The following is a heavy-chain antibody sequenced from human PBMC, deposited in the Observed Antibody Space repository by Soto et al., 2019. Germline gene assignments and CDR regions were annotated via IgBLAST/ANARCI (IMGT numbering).Heavy chain of an antibody. CDR1: GGSISSYY. D-gene: IGHD6-6*01. J-gene: IGHJ4*02. Sequence: SETLSLTCTVSGGSISSYYWNWIRQSPGKGLEWIASLDYSGTTNYNPSLKSRITTTVDPSKKQFSLKMRSVTAADTAVYYCARDSFPPYSSSSKGFDYWGQGSLVTVSS. CDR2: LDYSGTT. CDR3: ARDSFPPYSSSSKGFDY. V-gene: IGHV4-59*01.